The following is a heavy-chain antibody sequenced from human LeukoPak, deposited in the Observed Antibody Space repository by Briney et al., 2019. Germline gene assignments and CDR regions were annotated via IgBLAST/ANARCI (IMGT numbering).Heavy chain of an antibody. CDR3: ARELAARQDLDY. D-gene: IGHD6-6*01. Sequence: GGSLRLSCAASGFTFSSYTMNWVRQAPGKGLEWVSSISSSSSYIYYADSVKGRFTISRDNAKNSLYLQMNSLRAEDTAVYYCARELAARQDLDYWGQGTLVTVSS. CDR2: ISSSSSYI. J-gene: IGHJ4*02. V-gene: IGHV3-21*01. CDR1: GFTFSSYT.